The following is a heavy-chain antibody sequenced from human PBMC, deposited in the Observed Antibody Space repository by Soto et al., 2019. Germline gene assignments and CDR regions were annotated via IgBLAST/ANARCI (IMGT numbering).Heavy chain of an antibody. Sequence: QVHLVESGGGVVQPGRSLRLSCAASGLTFSNYAMHWVRQAPGKGLEWVAFISYDGTNRCYPDSVKGRFTISRDNSKNTLYLQINSLKTEDTAVYYCARESSSTVTTGGGGSAKDYWGQGTLVTVSS. J-gene: IGHJ4*02. V-gene: IGHV3-30-3*01. D-gene: IGHD4-17*01. CDR2: ISYDGTNR. CDR1: GLTFSNYA. CDR3: ARESSSTVTTGGGGSAKDY.